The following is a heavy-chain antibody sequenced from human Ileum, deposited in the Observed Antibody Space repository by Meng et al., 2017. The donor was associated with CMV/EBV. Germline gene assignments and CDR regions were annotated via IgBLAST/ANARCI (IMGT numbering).Heavy chain of an antibody. CDR2: IYPGDSDT. CDR3: ARYYGAGSYYLRWFDP. V-gene: IGHV5-51*01. CDR1: GYSFTSYW. Sequence: KVSCKGYGYSFTSYWIAWVRQMPGKGLEWMGIIYPGDSDTRYSPSFQGQVTMSADKSISTAYLQWSSLKASDTAMYYCARYYGAGSYYLRWFDPWGQGTLVTVSS. J-gene: IGHJ5*02. D-gene: IGHD3-10*01.